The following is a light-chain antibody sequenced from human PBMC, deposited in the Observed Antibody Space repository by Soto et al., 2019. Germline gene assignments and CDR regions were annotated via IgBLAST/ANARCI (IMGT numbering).Light chain of an antibody. CDR2: DAS. V-gene: IGKV1-27*01. CDR3: QKYNSAPFT. CDR1: QGIATF. Sequence: DIQMTQSPSSLSASVGDRVTIACRASQGIATFLAWYQQEPGKVPKLLIYDASTFHSGVPSRFSGSGSGTDFTLTISSLQPEDVGTYYFQKYNSAPFTFGPGTKVDIK. J-gene: IGKJ3*01.